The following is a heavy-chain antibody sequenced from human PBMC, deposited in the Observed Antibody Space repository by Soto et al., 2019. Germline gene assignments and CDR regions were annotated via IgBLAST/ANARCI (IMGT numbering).Heavy chain of an antibody. V-gene: IGHV4-34*01. CDR3: AREGNLGRWLQPLDF. J-gene: IGHJ4*02. CDR2: INHSGST. CDR1: GGSFSGYY. Sequence: SETLSLTCAVYGGSFSGYYWSWIRQPPGKGLEWIGEINHSGSTNYNPSLKSRVTMSLDTSKNQFSLRLISVTAADTAKYFCAREGNLGRWLQPLDFWGQGTLVTVSS. D-gene: IGHD5-12*01.